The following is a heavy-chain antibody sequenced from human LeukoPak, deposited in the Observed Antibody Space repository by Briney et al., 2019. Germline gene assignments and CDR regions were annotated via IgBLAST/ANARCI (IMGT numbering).Heavy chain of an antibody. J-gene: IGHJ4*02. Sequence: GGSLRLSCTASGFTFSNFWMGWVRQAPGKGLEWVSAISGSGGSTYYADSVKGRFTISRDNSKNTLYLQMNSLRAEDTAVYYCAKDPYYDILTGYYNSDPADYWGQGTLVTVSS. V-gene: IGHV3-23*01. CDR1: GFTFSNFW. CDR2: ISGSGGST. CDR3: AKDPYYDILTGYYNSDPADY. D-gene: IGHD3-9*01.